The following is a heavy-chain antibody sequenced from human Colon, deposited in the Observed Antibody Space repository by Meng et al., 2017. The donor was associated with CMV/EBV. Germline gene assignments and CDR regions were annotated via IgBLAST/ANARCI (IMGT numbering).Heavy chain of an antibody. V-gene: IGHV3-30*02. CDR1: GFTFSSYS. J-gene: IGHJ4*02. CDR3: ARDLTTLTIHGGGDGY. D-gene: IGHD3-3*01. Sequence: GESLKISCAASGFTFSSYSMNWVRQAPGKGLEWVAFIRSDGHKTDYVDSVKGRFTASRDNSKNTLFLQMNSLRSEDTAVYFCARDLTTLTIHGGGDGYWGRGTPVTVSS. CDR2: IRSDGHKT.